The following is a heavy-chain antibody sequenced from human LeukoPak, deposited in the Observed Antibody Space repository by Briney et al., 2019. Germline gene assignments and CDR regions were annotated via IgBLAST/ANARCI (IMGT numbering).Heavy chain of an antibody. CDR3: ARTFYGSGSYGHMDV. V-gene: IGHV3-11*04. J-gene: IGHJ6*03. CDR2: ISSSGSTI. Sequence: GGSLRLSCAASGFTFSDYHMSWTRQAPGKGLEWVSYISSSGSTIYYADSVKGRFTISRDNAKNSLYLQMNSLRAEDTAVYYCARTFYGSGSYGHMDVWGKGTTVTVSS. CDR1: GFTFSDYH. D-gene: IGHD3-10*01.